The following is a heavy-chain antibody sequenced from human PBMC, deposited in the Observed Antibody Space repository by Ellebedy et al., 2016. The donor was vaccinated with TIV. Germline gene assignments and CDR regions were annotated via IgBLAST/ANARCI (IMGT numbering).Heavy chain of an antibody. D-gene: IGHD1-26*01. CDR1: GGSISSNNYY. Sequence: SETLSLTXTVSGGSISSNNYYWGWIRQPPGKGLEWIAIISYRGSTYYNPSLQGRVTISVDTSKNQFSLELRSVIAADTAVYYCARHGGGSYFAGIDYWGQGTLVTVSS. CDR3: ARHGGGSYFAGIDY. V-gene: IGHV4-39*01. CDR2: ISYRGST. J-gene: IGHJ4*02.